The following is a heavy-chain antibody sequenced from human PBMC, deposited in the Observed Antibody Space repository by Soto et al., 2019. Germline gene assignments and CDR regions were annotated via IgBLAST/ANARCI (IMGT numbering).Heavy chain of an antibody. V-gene: IGHV1-18*01. CDR3: ARVQTYYDFWSGYYTAFYYDSSGYFFDY. D-gene: IGHD3-3*01. Sequence: ASVKVSCKASGYTFTSYCISWVRQAPGQGLEWMGWISAYNGNTNYAQKLQGRVTMTTDTSTSTAYMELRSLRSDDTAVYYCARVQTYYDFWSGYYTAFYYDSSGYFFDYWGQGTLVTVSS. CDR1: GYTFTSYC. CDR2: ISAYNGNT. J-gene: IGHJ4*02.